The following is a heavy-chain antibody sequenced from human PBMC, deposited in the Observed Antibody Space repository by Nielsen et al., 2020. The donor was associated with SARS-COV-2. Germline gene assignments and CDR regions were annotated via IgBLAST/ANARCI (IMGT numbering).Heavy chain of an antibody. CDR3: ARVVQQQLPNYYYYGMDV. D-gene: IGHD6-13*01. CDR2: VKEDGSEM. V-gene: IGHV3-7*03. Sequence: WIRQPPGKGLEWVANVKEDGSEMYYVDSLKGRFTISRDNAKNSLYLQMNSLRAEDTAVYYCARVVQQQLPNYYYYGMDVWGHGTTVTVSS. J-gene: IGHJ6*02.